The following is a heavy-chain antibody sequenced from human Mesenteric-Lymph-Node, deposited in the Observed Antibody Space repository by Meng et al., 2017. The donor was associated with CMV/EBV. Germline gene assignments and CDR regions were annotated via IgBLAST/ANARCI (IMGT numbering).Heavy chain of an antibody. D-gene: IGHD3-10*01. CDR2: INTNTGNP. Sequence: FTTYAMNWVRQAPGQGLEWMGWINTNTGNPTYAQGFTGRFVFSLDTSVSTAYLQISSLKAEDTAVYYCARSVYYYGSTTRGGTGWFDPWGQGTLVTVSS. J-gene: IGHJ5*02. CDR1: FTTYA. CDR3: ARSVYYYGSTTRGGTGWFDP. V-gene: IGHV7-4-1*02.